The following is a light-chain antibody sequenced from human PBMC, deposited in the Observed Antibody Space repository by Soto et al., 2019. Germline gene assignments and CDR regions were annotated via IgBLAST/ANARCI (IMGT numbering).Light chain of an antibody. V-gene: IGKV2-40*01. CDR3: MQRIEFPYT. Sequence: DIVMTQTPLSLPVTPGEPASISCRSSQSLLDSDDGNTYLDWYLQKPGQSPQLLIYTLSYRASVVRDXXSGSGSGTDFTPKISRVEAEDVGVYYCMQRIEFPYTFGQGTKLEIK. CDR1: QSLLDSDDGNTY. CDR2: TLS. J-gene: IGKJ2*01.